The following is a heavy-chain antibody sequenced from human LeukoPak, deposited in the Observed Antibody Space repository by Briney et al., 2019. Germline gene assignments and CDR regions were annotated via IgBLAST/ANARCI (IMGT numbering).Heavy chain of an antibody. V-gene: IGHV4-34*01. Sequence: PSETLSLTCAVYGGSFSGYYWSWIRQPPGKGLEWIGEINHGGSTNYNPSLKSRVTISVDTSKNQFSLKLSSVAAADTAVYYCARDLGDVVVTARTAFDIWGQGTMVTVSS. CDR3: ARDLGDVVVTARTAFDI. D-gene: IGHD2-21*02. J-gene: IGHJ3*02. CDR2: INHGGST. CDR1: GGSFSGYY.